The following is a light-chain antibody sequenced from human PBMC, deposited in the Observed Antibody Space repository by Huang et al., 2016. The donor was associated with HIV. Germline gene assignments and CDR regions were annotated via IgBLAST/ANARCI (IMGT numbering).Light chain of an antibody. Sequence: EIVMTQSPATLSVSPGERATLSCRASQNVNSNLAWYQQIPGQAPRPLIYCASTRATGIPASFSGSGSGTEFTLTISSLQSEDFAVYYCQQYNNWPYTFGQGTKLEIK. CDR1: QNVNSN. V-gene: IGKV3-15*01. CDR3: QQYNNWPYT. J-gene: IGKJ2*01. CDR2: CAS.